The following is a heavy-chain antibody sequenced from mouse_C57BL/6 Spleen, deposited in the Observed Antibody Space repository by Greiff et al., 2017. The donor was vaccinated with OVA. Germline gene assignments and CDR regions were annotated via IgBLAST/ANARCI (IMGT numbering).Heavy chain of an antibody. CDR3: AKKCYYDSVHWYFDV. Sequence: VQLQQSGAELMKPGASVKLSCKATGYTFTGYWIEWGKQRPGHGLEGIGDILTGSGSTNYNEKFKGKATFTADTSSNTAYMQLSSLTTEDSAIYYCAKKCYYDSVHWYFDVWGTGTTVTVSS. D-gene: IGHD2-4*01. CDR1: GYTFTGYW. V-gene: IGHV1-9*01. CDR2: ILTGSGST. J-gene: IGHJ1*03.